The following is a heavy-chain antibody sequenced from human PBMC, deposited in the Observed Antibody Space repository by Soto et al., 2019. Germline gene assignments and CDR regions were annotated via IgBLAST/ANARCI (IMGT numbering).Heavy chain of an antibody. J-gene: IGHJ4*02. CDR1: GGSMNSSSNY. CDR3: ARHGRPSSGSYYNPLDY. D-gene: IGHD3-10*01. CDR2: IYYSGST. Sequence: QLQLQESGPGLVKPSETLSLTCTVSGGSMNSSSNYWGWIRQPPGKGLEWIGRIYYSGSTYYNPSLKSRVTIFVDTSQNQFSLKLNSVTAADTTVYYCARHGRPSSGSYYNPLDYWGQGTLVTVSS. V-gene: IGHV4-39*01.